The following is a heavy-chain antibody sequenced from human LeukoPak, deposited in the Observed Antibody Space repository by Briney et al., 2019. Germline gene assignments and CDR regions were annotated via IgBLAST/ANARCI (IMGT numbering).Heavy chain of an antibody. D-gene: IGHD3-22*01. CDR2: IYYSGST. Sequence: PSETLPLTCTVSGGSISSGGYYWSWIRQHPGKGLEWVGYIYYSGSTYYNPSLKSRVTISVDTSKNQFSLKLSSVTAADTAVYYCARDLNYDSSGGFDYWGQGTLVTVSS. V-gene: IGHV4-31*03. CDR3: ARDLNYDSSGGFDY. J-gene: IGHJ4*02. CDR1: GGSISSGGYY.